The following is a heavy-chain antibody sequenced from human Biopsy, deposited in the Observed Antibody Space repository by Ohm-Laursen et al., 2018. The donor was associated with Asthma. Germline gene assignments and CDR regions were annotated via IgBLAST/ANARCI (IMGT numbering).Heavy chain of an antibody. CDR3: AGFCSGGNCPDY. Sequence: SETLSLTCAVSGVSIRSYYWTWIRQPPGKGLEWIGNIHYSGSTYSNPSLKGRVTISVDTSKKQISLRLSSVIAAGTAVYYCAGFCSGGNCPDYWGQGTLVTVSS. CDR1: GVSIRSYY. V-gene: IGHV4-59*01. D-gene: IGHD2-15*01. J-gene: IGHJ4*02. CDR2: IHYSGST.